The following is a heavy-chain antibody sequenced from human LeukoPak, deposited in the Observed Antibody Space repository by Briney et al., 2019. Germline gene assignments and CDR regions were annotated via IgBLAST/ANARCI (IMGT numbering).Heavy chain of an antibody. CDR3: AKNYWVYGDSSPLDY. CDR1: GFTFSSYG. J-gene: IGHJ4*02. D-gene: IGHD4-17*01. V-gene: IGHV3-30*02. CDR2: IRYDGSNK. Sequence: TGGSLRLSCAASGFTFSSYGMHWVRQAPGKGLEWVAFIRYDGSNKYYADSVKGRLTISRDNSKNTLYLQMNSLRAEDTAVYYCAKNYWVYGDSSPLDYWGQGTLVTVSS.